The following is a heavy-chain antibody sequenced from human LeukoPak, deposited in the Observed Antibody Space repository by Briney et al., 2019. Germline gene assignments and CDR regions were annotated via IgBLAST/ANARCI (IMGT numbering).Heavy chain of an antibody. J-gene: IGHJ6*03. V-gene: IGHV3-30*02. D-gene: IGHD3-3*01. CDR2: IRYDGSNK. CDR3: AKVNLGFLEWLYSYYYYMDV. CDR1: GFTFSSYG. Sequence: GGSLRLSCAASGFTFSSYGMHWVRQAPGKGLEWVAFIRYDGSNKYYADSVKGRFTISRDNSKNTLYLQMNSLRAEDTAVYYCAKVNLGFLEWLYSYYYYMDVWGKGTTVTVSS.